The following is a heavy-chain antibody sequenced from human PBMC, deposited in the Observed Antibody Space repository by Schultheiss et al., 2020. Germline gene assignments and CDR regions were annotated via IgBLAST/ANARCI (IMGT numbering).Heavy chain of an antibody. V-gene: IGHV3-21*04. D-gene: IGHD6-6*01. CDR2: ISSSSSYI. Sequence: GGSLRLSCAASGFTFSSYSMNWVRQAPGKGLEWVSSISSSSSYIYYADSVKGRFTISRDNSKNTLYLQMNSLRAEDTAVYYCATRKTAARPFDYWGQGTLVTVSS. CDR3: ATRKTAARPFDY. CDR1: GFTFSSYS. J-gene: IGHJ4*02.